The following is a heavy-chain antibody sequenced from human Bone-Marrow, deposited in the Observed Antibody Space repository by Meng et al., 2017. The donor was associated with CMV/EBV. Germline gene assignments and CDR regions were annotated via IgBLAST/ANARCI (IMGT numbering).Heavy chain of an antibody. J-gene: IGHJ6*02. CDR3: ASGQVYYDFWSGYNYGMDV. CDR1: GFTFSSYS. D-gene: IGHD3-3*01. CDR2: ISSRSTTI. Sequence: ETLSLTCAASGFTFSSYSINWVRQAPGKGLEWVSYISSRSTTIHYADSVKGRFTISRDNSKNTLYLQMNSLRAEDTAVYYCASGQVYYDFWSGYNYGMDVWGQGATVTVSS. V-gene: IGHV3-48*01.